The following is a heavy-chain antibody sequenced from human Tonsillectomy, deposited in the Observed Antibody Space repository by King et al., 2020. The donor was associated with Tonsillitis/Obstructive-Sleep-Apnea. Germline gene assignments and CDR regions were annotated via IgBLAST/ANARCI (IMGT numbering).Heavy chain of an antibody. J-gene: IGHJ4*02. CDR2: IDPSDGIT. CDR1: GYTFTRYY. D-gene: IGHD1-14*01. Sequence: QLVQSGAEVKTPGALVKVSCKASGYTFTRYYIHWVRQARGQGLEWMGIIDPSDGITTYAQKFQGRVTMTTDTSASTVYLELSSLRSEDTAVYYCARDDVVGRYIDSWGQGTLVTVSS. CDR3: ARDDVVGRYIDS. V-gene: IGHV1-46*01.